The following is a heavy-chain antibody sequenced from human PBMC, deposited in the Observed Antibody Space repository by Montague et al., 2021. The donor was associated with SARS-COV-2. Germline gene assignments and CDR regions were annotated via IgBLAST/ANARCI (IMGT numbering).Heavy chain of an antibody. CDR2: IYTSGTT. CDR3: ARAHSGSWAHLDN. V-gene: IGHV4-61*02. J-gene: IGHJ4*02. CDR1: GGSISSGSYY. Sequence: TRSLTCTVSGGSISSGSYYWSWIRQPAGKGLEWIGRIYTSGTTDYSFSLKSRVTISVDTSKNQFSLKLTSVTAADTAVYYCARAHSGSWAHLDNWGQGGRVTVSS. D-gene: IGHD5-12*01.